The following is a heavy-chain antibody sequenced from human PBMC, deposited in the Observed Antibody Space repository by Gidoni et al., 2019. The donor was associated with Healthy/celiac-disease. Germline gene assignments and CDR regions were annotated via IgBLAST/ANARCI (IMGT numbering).Heavy chain of an antibody. CDR1: GFTFSSYA. V-gene: IGHV3-30-3*01. Sequence: QVQLVESGGGVVQPGRSLRLSCAASGFTFSSYAMHWVRQAPGKGLEWVAVISYDGSNKYYADSVKGRFTISRDNSKNTLYLQMNSLRAEDTAVYYCARGGVAAAGTNFDYWGQGTLVTVSS. CDR3: ARGGVAAAGTNFDY. J-gene: IGHJ4*02. D-gene: IGHD6-13*01. CDR2: ISYDGSNK.